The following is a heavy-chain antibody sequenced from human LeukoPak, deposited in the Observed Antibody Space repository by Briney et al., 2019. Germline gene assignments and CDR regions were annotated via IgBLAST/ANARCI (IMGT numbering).Heavy chain of an antibody. Sequence: PGGSLRLSCAASGFTFSSYGMHWVRQAPGKGLEWVAVISYDGSNKYYADSVKGRFTISRDNSKNTLYLQMNSLRAEDTAVYYCAKDGYSSDWAFDYWGQGTLVTVSS. CDR3: AKDGYSSDWAFDY. CDR2: ISYDGSNK. V-gene: IGHV3-30*18. J-gene: IGHJ4*02. CDR1: GFTFSSYG. D-gene: IGHD6-19*01.